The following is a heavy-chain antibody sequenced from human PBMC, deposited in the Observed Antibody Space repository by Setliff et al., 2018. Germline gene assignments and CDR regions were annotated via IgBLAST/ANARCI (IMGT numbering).Heavy chain of an antibody. V-gene: IGHV4-34*01. CDR1: GGSFSGYY. Sequence: PSETLSLTCAVYGGSFSGYYWTWIRQPPGKGLEWIGEINHSGSSNNNPSLKGQVSISVDTSKKQFYLKLTSVTAADTAVYYCARYGTEYGDYEIPGDVWGKGTTVTVSS. CDR3: ARYGTEYGDYEIPGDV. D-gene: IGHD4-17*01. J-gene: IGHJ6*04. CDR2: INHSGSS.